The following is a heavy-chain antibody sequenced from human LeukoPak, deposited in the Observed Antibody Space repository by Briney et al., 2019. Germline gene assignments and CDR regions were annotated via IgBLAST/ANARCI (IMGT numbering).Heavy chain of an antibody. J-gene: IGHJ4*02. CDR2: IKQEGSEK. CDR1: GFTFSSYW. Sequence: GGSLRLSCAASGFTFSSYWMSWVRQAPGKGLEWVANIKQEGSEKYYVDSVKGRFTISRDNAKNSLYLQMNSLRAEDTAVYYCARDSGGMVRGVIIKWFDYWGQGTLVTVSS. V-gene: IGHV3-7*01. D-gene: IGHD3-10*01. CDR3: ARDSGGMVRGVIIKWFDY.